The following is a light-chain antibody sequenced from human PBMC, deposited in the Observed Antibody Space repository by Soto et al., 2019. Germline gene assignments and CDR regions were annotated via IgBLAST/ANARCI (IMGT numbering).Light chain of an antibody. Sequence: DIVMTQSPLSLPVTPGEPASISCRSSQSLLHSNGYNYLDWYLQKPGQSPQLLIYLGSNRASGVPDRLSGSGSGTDFTLKISRVEAEDVGFYYCMQALQTPWTFGQGTKVEIK. CDR1: QSLLHSNGYNY. J-gene: IGKJ1*01. V-gene: IGKV2-28*01. CDR3: MQALQTPWT. CDR2: LGS.